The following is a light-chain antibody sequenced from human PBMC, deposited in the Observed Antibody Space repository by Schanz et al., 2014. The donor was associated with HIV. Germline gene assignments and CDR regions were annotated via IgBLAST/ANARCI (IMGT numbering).Light chain of an antibody. CDR2: TNN. J-gene: IGLJ3*02. CDR1: SSNIGAGYD. CDR3: SSSSTTTCV. V-gene: IGLV1-40*01. Sequence: QSVLTQPPSVSGAPGQRVTISCTGSSSNIGAGYDVHWYQQFPGTAPKLLIHTNNQRPSGVPDRFSGSKSGTSASLAITGLQAEDEAYYYCSSSSTTTCVFGGGTKLTVL.